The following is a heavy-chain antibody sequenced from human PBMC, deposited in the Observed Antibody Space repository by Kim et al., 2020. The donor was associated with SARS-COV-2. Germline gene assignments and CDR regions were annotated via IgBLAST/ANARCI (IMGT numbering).Heavy chain of an antibody. Sequence: GGSLRLSCAASGFTFSSYGMHWVRQAPGKGLEWVAVISYDGSNKYYADSVKGRFTISRDNSKNTLYLQMNSLRAEDTAVYYCAKEGIRVGAAGTADYWGQGTLVTVSS. CDR2: ISYDGSNK. CDR3: AKEGIRVGAAGTADY. J-gene: IGHJ4*02. CDR1: GFTFSSYG. D-gene: IGHD6-13*01. V-gene: IGHV3-30*18.